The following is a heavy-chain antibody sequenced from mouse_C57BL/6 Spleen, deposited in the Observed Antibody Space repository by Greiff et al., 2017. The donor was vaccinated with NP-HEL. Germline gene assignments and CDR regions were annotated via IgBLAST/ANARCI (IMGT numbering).Heavy chain of an antibody. V-gene: IGHV5-17*01. J-gene: IGHJ1*03. CDR2: ISSGSSTI. CDR3: ARSYYYGSSWYCDV. D-gene: IGHD1-1*01. Sequence: EVKLVESGGGLVKPGGSLKLSCAASGFTFSDYGMHWVRQAPEKGLEWVAYISSGSSTIYYADTVKGRFTISRDNAKNTLFLQMTSLRSEDTAMYYCARSYYYGSSWYCDVWGTGTTVTVSS. CDR1: GFTFSDYG.